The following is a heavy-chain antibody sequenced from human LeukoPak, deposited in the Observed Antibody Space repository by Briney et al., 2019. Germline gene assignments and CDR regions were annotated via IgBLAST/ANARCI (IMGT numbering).Heavy chain of an antibody. V-gene: IGHV3-7*01. J-gene: IGHJ6*02. Sequence: QAGGSLRLSCAASGFTFSSYWMSWVRQAPGKGLEWVANIKQDGSEKYYVDSVKGRFTISRDNAKNSLYLQMNSLRAEDTAVYYCARDSCSGGSCYSPYYYYGMDVWGQGTTVTVSS. CDR2: IKQDGSEK. D-gene: IGHD2-15*01. CDR3: ARDSCSGGSCYSPYYYYGMDV. CDR1: GFTFSSYW.